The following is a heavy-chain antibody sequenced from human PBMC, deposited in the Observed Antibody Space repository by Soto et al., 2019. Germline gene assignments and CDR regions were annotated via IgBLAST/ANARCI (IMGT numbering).Heavy chain of an antibody. CDR1: GGSISSSNG. CDR2: IYHSGST. V-gene: IGHV4-4*02. Sequence: SETLSLTCAVSGGSISSSNGWSWVRQPPGKGLEWIGEIYHSGSTNYNPSLKSRVTISVDKSKNQFSLKLSPVTAADTAVYYCARDRYYDSSGPYFDYWGQGTLVTVSS. D-gene: IGHD3-22*01. J-gene: IGHJ4*02. CDR3: ARDRYYDSSGPYFDY.